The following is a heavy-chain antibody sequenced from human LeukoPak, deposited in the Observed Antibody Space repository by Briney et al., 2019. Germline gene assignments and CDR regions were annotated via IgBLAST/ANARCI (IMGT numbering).Heavy chain of an antibody. V-gene: IGHV3-7*01. Sequence: GGSLRLSCAASGFTFSSYWMSWVRQAPGKGLECVANIKEDGSEEYYVGSVKGRFSISRDNAKNSLYLQMNSLRAEDTAVYYCARDWLAGNPYHAFDLWGKGTMVTVSS. CDR3: ARDWLAGNPYHAFDL. D-gene: IGHD3-22*01. J-gene: IGHJ3*01. CDR2: IKEDGSEE. CDR1: GFTFSSYW.